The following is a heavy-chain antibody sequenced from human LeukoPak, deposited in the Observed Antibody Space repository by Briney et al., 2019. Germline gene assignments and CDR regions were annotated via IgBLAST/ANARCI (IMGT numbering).Heavy chain of an antibody. CDR2: IYSGGST. D-gene: IGHD3-3*01. CDR3: ARAVHYDFWSGYDNYYGMDV. J-gene: IGHJ6*02. V-gene: IGHV3-53*04. Sequence: GGSLRLSCAASGFTVSSNYMSWVRQAPGKGLEWVSVIYSGGSTYYADSVKGRFTISRHNSKNTLYLQMNSLRAEDTAVYYCARAVHYDFWSGYDNYYGMDVWGQGTTVTVSS. CDR1: GFTVSSNY.